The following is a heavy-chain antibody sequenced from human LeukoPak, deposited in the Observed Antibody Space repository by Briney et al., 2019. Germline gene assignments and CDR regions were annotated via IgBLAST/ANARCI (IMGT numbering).Heavy chain of an antibody. CDR3: ARVGTMVRGVHFDY. CDR2: ISSSSSTI. Sequence: GGSLRLSCAASGFTFSSYSMNWVRQAPGKGLEWVSYISSSSSTIYYADSVKGRFTISRDNAKNSLDLQMNRLRAEDTAVYYCARVGTMVRGVHFDYWGQGTLVTVSS. V-gene: IGHV3-48*01. J-gene: IGHJ4*02. D-gene: IGHD3-10*01. CDR1: GFTFSSYS.